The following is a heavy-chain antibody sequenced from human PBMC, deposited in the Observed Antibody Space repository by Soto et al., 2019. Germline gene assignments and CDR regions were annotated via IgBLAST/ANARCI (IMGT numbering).Heavy chain of an antibody. CDR1: GDTFNFYS. V-gene: IGHV1-69*04. D-gene: IGHD3-10*01. CDR3: ATSYGSGYRAFDF. Sequence: QVQLVQSGAEVKRPGSSVKVSCKASGDTFNFYSINWVRQAPGLGLEWMGRVNPILSMSNYAQRFQGRVTMTADKSTSTADMELSGLRSEYTAISYCATSYGSGYRAFDFWGQGALVTVSS. J-gene: IGHJ4*02. CDR2: VNPILSMS.